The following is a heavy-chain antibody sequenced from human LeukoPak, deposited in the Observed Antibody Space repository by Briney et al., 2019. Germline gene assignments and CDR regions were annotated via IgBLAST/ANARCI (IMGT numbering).Heavy chain of an antibody. CDR2: INHSGST. D-gene: IGHD1-7*01. CDR3: ARLYNWNYGPPSDY. J-gene: IGHJ4*02. Sequence: SGTLSLTCAVSGGSISSSNWWSWVRQPPGKGLEWIGEINHSGSTNYNPSLKSRVTISVDTSKNQFSLKLSSVTAADTAVYYCARLYNWNYGPPSDYWGQGTLVTVSS. V-gene: IGHV4-4*02. CDR1: GGSISSSNW.